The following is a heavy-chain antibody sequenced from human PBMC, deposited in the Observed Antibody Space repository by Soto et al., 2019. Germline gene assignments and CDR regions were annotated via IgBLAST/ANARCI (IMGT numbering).Heavy chain of an antibody. D-gene: IGHD6-6*01. V-gene: IGHV3-33*01. CDR1: GFTFSSYG. Sequence: PGGSLRLSCAASGFTFSSYGMHWVRQAPGKGLEWVAVIWYDGSNKYYADSVKGRFTISRDNSKNTLYLQMNSLRAEDTAVYYCARGELAARVYYYYGMDVWGQGTTVTVSS. J-gene: IGHJ6*02. CDR3: ARGELAARVYYYYGMDV. CDR2: IWYDGSNK.